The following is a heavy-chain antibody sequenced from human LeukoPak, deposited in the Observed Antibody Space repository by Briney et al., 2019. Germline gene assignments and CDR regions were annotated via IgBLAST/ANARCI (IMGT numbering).Heavy chain of an antibody. CDR3: ARGRYGSGDAFDI. J-gene: IGHJ3*02. CDR1: GCSISRYY. V-gene: IGHV4-4*07. CDR2: IYTSGST. Sequence: SETLSLTCTVSGCSISRYYWSWIRQPAGKGLEWIGRIYTSGSTNYNPSLKSRLTMSVDTSKNQFSLKLSSVTAADTAVYYCARGRYGSGDAFDIWGEGTMVTVSS. D-gene: IGHD3-10*01.